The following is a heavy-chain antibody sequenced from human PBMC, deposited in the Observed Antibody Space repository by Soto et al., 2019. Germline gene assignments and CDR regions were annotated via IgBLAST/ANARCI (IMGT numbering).Heavy chain of an antibody. D-gene: IGHD3-9*01. CDR1: GFTFSSYA. J-gene: IGHJ6*02. Sequence: PGGSLRLSCAASGFTFSSYAMHWVRQAPGKGLEWVAVISYDGSNKYYADSVKGRFTISRDNSKNTLYLQMNSLRAEDTAVYYCARDGVDNDILTGYWRRKEYSYYDYGMDVWGQGTTVTGSS. CDR2: ISYDGSNK. V-gene: IGHV3-30-3*01. CDR3: ARDGVDNDILTGYWRRKEYSYYDYGMDV.